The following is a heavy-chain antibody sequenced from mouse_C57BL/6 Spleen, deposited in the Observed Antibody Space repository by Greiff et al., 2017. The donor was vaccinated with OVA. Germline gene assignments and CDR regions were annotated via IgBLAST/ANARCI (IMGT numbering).Heavy chain of an antibody. CDR1: GYTFTDHT. CDR3: ARPIYYDYDAFAY. Sequence: VKLMESDAELVKPGASVKISCKVSGYTFTDHTIHWMKQRPEQGLEWIGYIYPRDGSTKYNEKFKGKATLTADKSSSTAYMQLNSLTSEDSAVYFCARPIYYDYDAFAYWGQGTLVTVSA. CDR2: IYPRDGST. V-gene: IGHV1-78*01. J-gene: IGHJ3*01. D-gene: IGHD2-4*01.